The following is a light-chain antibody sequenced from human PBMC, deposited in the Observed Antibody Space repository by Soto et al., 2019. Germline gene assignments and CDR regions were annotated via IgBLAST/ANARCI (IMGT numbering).Light chain of an antibody. V-gene: IGLV2-14*01. CDR3: RSYTSSSTHV. CDR1: SSDVGGYNY. Sequence: QSVLTQPASVSGSPGQSITISCTGTSSDVGGYNYVSWYQQHPGKAPKLMIYDVSNRPSGVSNRFSGSKSGNTASLTISGLQADNYADYYCRSYTSSSTHVFGTGTIVNVL. J-gene: IGLJ1*01. CDR2: DVS.